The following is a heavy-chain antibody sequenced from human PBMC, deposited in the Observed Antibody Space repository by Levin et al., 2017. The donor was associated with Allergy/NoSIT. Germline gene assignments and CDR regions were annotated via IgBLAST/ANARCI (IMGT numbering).Heavy chain of an antibody. CDR2: IYYSGST. Sequence: KSSETLSLTCTVSGGSISSGGYYWSWIRQHPGKGLEWIGYIYYSGSTYYNPSLKSRVTISVDTSKNQFSLKLSSVTAADTAVYYCASTKGGSGSYYAFDIWGQGTMVTVSS. V-gene: IGHV4-31*03. CDR1: GGSISSGGYY. J-gene: IGHJ3*02. CDR3: ASTKGGSGSYYAFDI. D-gene: IGHD3-10*01.